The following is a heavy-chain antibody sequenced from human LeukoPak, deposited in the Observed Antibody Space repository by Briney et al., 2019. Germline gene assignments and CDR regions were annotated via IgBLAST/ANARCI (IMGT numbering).Heavy chain of an antibody. D-gene: IGHD6-19*01. CDR3: ARGPQWRGDYYYMDV. Sequence: ASVTVSFKASGYSFTNFDINWVRQATGQGLEWMGWMNPNSGNKGYAQKFQGRVTMTMNTSITTAYMELSSLRSEDTAVYYCARGPQWRGDYYYMDVWGRGTTVTVSS. J-gene: IGHJ6*03. CDR1: GYSFTNFD. V-gene: IGHV1-8*01. CDR2: MNPNSGNK.